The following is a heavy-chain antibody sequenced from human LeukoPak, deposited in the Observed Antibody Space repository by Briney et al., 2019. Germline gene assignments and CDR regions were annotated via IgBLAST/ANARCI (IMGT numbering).Heavy chain of an antibody. V-gene: IGHV2-70*17. J-gene: IGHJ4*02. D-gene: IGHD2-15*01. CDR1: GFSLSTPEMC. CDR3: ARMTPDSPSFDY. Sequence: SGPALVKPTQTLTLTCTFSGFSLSTPEMCVTWIRQPPAKALEWLARIDWDDDKFYSPSLRTRLTISKDTHKNQVVLRMTNMDPVDTGTYYCARMTPDSPSFDYWGQGALITVSS. CDR2: IDWDDDK.